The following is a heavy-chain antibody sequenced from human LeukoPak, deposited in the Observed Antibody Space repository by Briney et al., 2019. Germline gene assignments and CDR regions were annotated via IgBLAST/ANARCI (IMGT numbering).Heavy chain of an antibody. J-gene: IGHJ4*02. CDR1: GFTFSSYG. V-gene: IGHV3-30*02. D-gene: IGHD2-2*01. CDR2: IRYDGSNK. Sequence: GGSLRLSCAASGFTFSSYGMHWVRQAPGKGLEWVAFIRYDGSNKYYADSVKGRFTISRDNSKNTLYLQMNSLRAEDTAVYYCAKDHCSSTSCYPFDXWGQXTLVTV. CDR3: AKDHCSSTSCYPFDX.